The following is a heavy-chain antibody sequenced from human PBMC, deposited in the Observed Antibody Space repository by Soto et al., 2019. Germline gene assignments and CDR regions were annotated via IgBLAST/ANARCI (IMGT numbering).Heavy chain of an antibody. CDR2: IYYSGNT. D-gene: IGHD1-1*01. J-gene: IGHJ6*02. V-gene: IGHV4-61*08. CDR1: GGSISSGDYY. CDR3: ARGWYAGNWDYYYAMDV. Sequence: PSETLSLTCTVSGGSISSGDYYWSWIRQPPGKGLEWIGYIYYSGNTNYNPSLQSRVTISVDTSKNQFSLKLRSVTAADTAIYYCARGWYAGNWDYYYAMDVWGQGTTVTVSS.